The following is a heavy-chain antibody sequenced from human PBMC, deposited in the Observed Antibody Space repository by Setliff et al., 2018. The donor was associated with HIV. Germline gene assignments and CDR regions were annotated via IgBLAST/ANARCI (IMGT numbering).Heavy chain of an antibody. J-gene: IGHJ4*02. Sequence: SETLSLTCSVSGGSTSSDTWSWIRQPAGQGLEWIGRIYRSGSTNYNTPLESRVTMSVDTSKNQFSLKLSSVTAADTAVYYCARELFGRGWYADSWGQGTLVTVSS. CDR1: GGSTSSDT. CDR2: IYRSGST. V-gene: IGHV4-4*07. CDR3: ARELFGRGWYADS. D-gene: IGHD6-19*01.